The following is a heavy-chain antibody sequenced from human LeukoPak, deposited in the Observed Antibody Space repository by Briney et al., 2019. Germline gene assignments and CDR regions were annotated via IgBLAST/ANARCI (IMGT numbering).Heavy chain of an antibody. Sequence: GGSLRLSCAASGFTFSSYGMSWVRQAPGKGLEWVSAISGSGGSTYYADSVKGRFTISRDNSKNTLYLQMNSLRAEDTAVYYCAKVSPPGFGELSYFDYWGQGTLVTVSS. CDR2: ISGSGGST. J-gene: IGHJ4*02. CDR3: AKVSPPGFGELSYFDY. CDR1: GFTFSSYG. D-gene: IGHD3-10*01. V-gene: IGHV3-23*01.